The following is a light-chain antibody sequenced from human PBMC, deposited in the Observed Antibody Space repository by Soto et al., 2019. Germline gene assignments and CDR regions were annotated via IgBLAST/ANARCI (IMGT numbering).Light chain of an antibody. CDR2: DVS. CDR1: SSDVGGYDF. Sequence: QSALTQPASVSGSPGQSITISCTGSSSDVGGYDFVSWYQQHPGKAPKLMIYDVSNRPSGVSNRFSGSKSGNTASLTISGLQAEEEADDDGSSFIGSSALRGAFGGGTKLTVL. J-gene: IGLJ2*01. V-gene: IGLV2-14*03. CDR3: SSFIGSSALRGA.